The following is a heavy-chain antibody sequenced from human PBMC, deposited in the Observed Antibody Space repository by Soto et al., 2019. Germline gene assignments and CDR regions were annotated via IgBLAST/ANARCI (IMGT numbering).Heavy chain of an antibody. CDR1: GFTVSGNY. CDR2: IYNGGGT. V-gene: IGHV3-53*02. J-gene: IGHJ4*02. D-gene: IGHD6-6*01. CDR3: ASTRSSSYDY. Sequence: EVQLVETGGGVIQPGGSLRLSCAASGFTVSGNYMSWVRQAPGKGLEWVSVIYNGGGTYYADSVKGRFTISRDNSKNTLYQQMNSLRAEETAVYYCASTRSSSYDYWGQGTLVTVSS.